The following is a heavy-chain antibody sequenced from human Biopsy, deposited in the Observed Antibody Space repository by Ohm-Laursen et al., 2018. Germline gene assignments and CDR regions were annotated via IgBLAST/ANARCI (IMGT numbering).Heavy chain of an antibody. D-gene: IGHD3-22*01. Sequence: PSQTLSLTWTVSGDSISSYYWSWIRQPPGEGLQWIGYVYYTGSTDYNPSLQSRVTISVDTSKNHFSLRLRSVTPADTAIYYCARDRGYYSDRTVPGYFDLWGRGTLVTVSS. CDR1: GDSISSYY. CDR2: VYYTGST. V-gene: IGHV4-59*01. J-gene: IGHJ2*01. CDR3: ARDRGYYSDRTVPGYFDL.